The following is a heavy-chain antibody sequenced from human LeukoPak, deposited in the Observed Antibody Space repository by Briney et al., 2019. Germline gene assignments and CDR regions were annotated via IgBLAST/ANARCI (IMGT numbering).Heavy chain of an antibody. D-gene: IGHD3-10*01. CDR3: ARVRITMVRGVITNWFDP. CDR2: IKQGGSEK. Sequence: GGSLRLSCAASGFTFSSYWMSWVRQAPGKGLEWVANIKQGGSEKYYVDSVKGRFTISRDNAKNSLYLQMNSLRAEDTAVYYCARVRITMVRGVITNWFDPWGQGTLVTVSS. CDR1: GFTFSSYW. V-gene: IGHV3-7*01. J-gene: IGHJ5*02.